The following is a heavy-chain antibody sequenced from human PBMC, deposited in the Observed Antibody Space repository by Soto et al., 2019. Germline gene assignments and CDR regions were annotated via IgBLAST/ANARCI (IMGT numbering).Heavy chain of an antibody. Sequence: PGGSLRLSCAASGFSFSRYAMGWVRQAPGKGLEWVSVISGSGGNIHYADSVKGRFTISRDNSKNTLYLQMNSLRVEDTAVYSFSSPGFRGNNGTPWGQGTQVTVSS. CDR3: SSPGFRGNNGTP. CDR2: ISGSGGNI. CDR1: GFSFSRYA. J-gene: IGHJ5*02. D-gene: IGHD3-10*01. V-gene: IGHV3-23*01.